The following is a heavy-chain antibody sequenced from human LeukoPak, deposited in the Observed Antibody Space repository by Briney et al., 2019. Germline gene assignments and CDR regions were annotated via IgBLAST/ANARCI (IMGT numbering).Heavy chain of an antibody. CDR1: GGTFSSYA. CDR3: ARDLVTDYYGSGIDY. J-gene: IGHJ4*02. CDR2: IIPIFGTA. V-gene: IGHV1-69*13. D-gene: IGHD3-10*01. Sequence: ASVKVSCKASGGTFSSYAISWVRQAPGQGLEWMGGIIPIFGTANYAQKFQGRVTITADESTSTAYMELSRLRSDDTAVYYCARDLVTDYYGSGIDYWGQGTLVTVSS.